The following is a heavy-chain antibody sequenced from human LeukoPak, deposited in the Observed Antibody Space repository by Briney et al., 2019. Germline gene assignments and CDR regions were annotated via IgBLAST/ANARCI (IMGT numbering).Heavy chain of an antibody. D-gene: IGHD2-21*02. J-gene: IGHJ6*02. Sequence: SETLSLTCTVSGGSISSYYWSWIRQPPGKGLEWIGYIYYSGSTNYNPSFKSRVTISVDMSKNQFSLKLSSVTAADTAVYYCARDGGDYSNYYYYGMDVWGQGTTVTVSS. CDR2: IYYSGST. CDR1: GGSISSYY. V-gene: IGHV4-59*01. CDR3: ARDGGDYSNYYYYGMDV.